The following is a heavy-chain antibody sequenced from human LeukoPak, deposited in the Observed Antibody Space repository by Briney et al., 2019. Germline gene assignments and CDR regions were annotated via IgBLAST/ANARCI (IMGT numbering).Heavy chain of an antibody. CDR3: ARIPYSSSWYGGSKYYFDY. J-gene: IGHJ4*02. CDR1: GDSISGYY. D-gene: IGHD6-13*01. CDR2: IYHSGST. Sequence: SETLSLTCTVSGDSISGYYWSWIRQPPGKGLEWIGYIYHSGSTYYNPSLKSRVTISVDTSKNQFSLKLSSVTAADTAVYYCARIPYSSSWYGGSKYYFDYWGQGTLVTVSS. V-gene: IGHV4-4*09.